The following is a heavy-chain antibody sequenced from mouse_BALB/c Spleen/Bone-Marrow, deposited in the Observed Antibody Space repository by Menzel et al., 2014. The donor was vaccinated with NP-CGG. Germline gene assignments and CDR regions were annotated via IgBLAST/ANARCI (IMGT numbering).Heavy chain of an antibody. Sequence: EVKVVESGGGLVKPGGSLKLSCAASGFTFXDYYMYWVRQTPEKRLEWVATISDGGSYTDYPGSVKGRFTVSRDNAKNNLYLQMSSLKSEDTAMYYCARTYRPFALDYWGQGTSVTVSS. V-gene: IGHV5-4*02. CDR3: ARTYRPFALDY. J-gene: IGHJ4*01. D-gene: IGHD2-14*01. CDR2: ISDGGSYT. CDR1: GFTFXDYY.